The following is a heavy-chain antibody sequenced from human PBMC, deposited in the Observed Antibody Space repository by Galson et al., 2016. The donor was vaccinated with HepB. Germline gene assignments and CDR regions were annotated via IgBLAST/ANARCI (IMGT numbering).Heavy chain of an antibody. J-gene: IGHJ6*02. D-gene: IGHD6-6*01. CDR2: IWYDRGKE. CDR1: GFTFSHYG. V-gene: IGHV3-33*01. CDR3: ARGSSSRSIYYYYYYTMDV. Sequence: SLRLSCAASGFTFSHYGMQWVRQAPGKGLEWVAVIWYDRGKEYHTASVKGRFTISRDNSKNTLYLEMNTLRVEDTAVYFCARGSSSRSIYYYYYYTMDVWGQGTTVTVSS.